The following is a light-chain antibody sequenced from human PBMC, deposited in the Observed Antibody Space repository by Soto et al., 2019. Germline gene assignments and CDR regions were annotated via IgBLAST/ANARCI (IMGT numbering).Light chain of an antibody. Sequence: QSVLPQPHSASGTPGQRVTISCSGSRSNIGSNAVSWYQQLPGTAPKLHIYNDNQRPSGVPDRFSASKSGTSASRAISGLQAEDEAYYYCAAWDDSLNARGVFGGGSKLTVL. J-gene: IGLJ3*02. CDR1: RSNIGSNA. CDR3: AAWDDSLNARGV. CDR2: NDN. V-gene: IGLV1-44*01.